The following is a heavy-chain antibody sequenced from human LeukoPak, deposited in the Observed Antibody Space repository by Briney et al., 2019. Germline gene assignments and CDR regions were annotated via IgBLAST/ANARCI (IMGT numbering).Heavy chain of an antibody. CDR1: GFTFSSYS. V-gene: IGHV3-48*04. J-gene: IGHJ4*02. D-gene: IGHD3-10*01. Sequence: GGSLRLSCAASGFTFSSYSMNWVRQAPGKGLEWVSYISSSSSTIYYADSVKGRFTISRDNAKQSLSLQMNSLRAEDTAVYYCATGSQIREADYWGQGTLVTVS. CDR3: ATGSQIREADY. CDR2: ISSSSSTI.